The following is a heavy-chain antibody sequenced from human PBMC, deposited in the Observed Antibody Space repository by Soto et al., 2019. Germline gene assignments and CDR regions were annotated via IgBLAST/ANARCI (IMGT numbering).Heavy chain of an antibody. V-gene: IGHV4-4*07. CDR1: GDSINNYY. CDR2: IYSSGSA. Sequence: VWLQESGPGLVKPSETLSLTCSVSGDSINNYYWDWIQQPAGKGLEWIGRIYSSGSANYNPSLKTRGTMSVDTSKNQVSLRVTSVTAADTAVYFCARGGTRSADLPTYWGQGIQVIVSS. J-gene: IGHJ4*02. D-gene: IGHD1-1*01. CDR3: ARGGTRSADLPTY.